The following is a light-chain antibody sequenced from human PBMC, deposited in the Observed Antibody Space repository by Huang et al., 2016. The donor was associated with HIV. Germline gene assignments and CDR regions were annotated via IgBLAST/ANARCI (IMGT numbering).Light chain of an antibody. Sequence: EVLLTQSPGTLSLSLGERATLSCRASQSLRDTYLAWYQQRPGQAPRLLIYGASSRATGIPDRFSGSGSGTDFTLTINRLEPQDFAVYFCLQYDRSPLTFGGGTKVEL. CDR1: QSLRDTY. CDR3: LQYDRSPLT. V-gene: IGKV3-20*01. J-gene: IGKJ4*01. CDR2: GAS.